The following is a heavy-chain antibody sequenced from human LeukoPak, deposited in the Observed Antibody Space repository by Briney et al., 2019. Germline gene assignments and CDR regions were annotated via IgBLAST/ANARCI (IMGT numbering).Heavy chain of an antibody. J-gene: IGHJ5*02. CDR2: IYPGDSDT. CDR1: GYSFSSYW. V-gene: IGHV5-51*01. CDR3: ARHPLEGSTFSWFDP. D-gene: IGHD6-13*01. Sequence: RGESLKISCQGSGYSFSSYWIGWVRQMPGKGLEWMGIIYPGDSDTRYSPSFQGQVTISADKSTNTAYLQWSSLKTSDTAMYYCARHPLEGSTFSWFDPWGQGTLVTVSS.